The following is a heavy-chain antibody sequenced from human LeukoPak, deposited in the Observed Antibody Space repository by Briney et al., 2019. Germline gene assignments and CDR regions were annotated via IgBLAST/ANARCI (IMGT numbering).Heavy chain of an antibody. CDR2: IKQNGDEK. CDR1: GFTFSSYW. D-gene: IGHD1-26*01. J-gene: IGHJ4*02. CDR3: ARSGVGVKDY. Sequence: GGSLRLSCAASGFTFSSYWMNWLRQAPGKGLEWVANIKQNGDEKYYVDSVKGRFTISRDNAKNSLYLQMNSLSVEDTAVYYCARSGVGVKDYWGQGTLVTVSS. V-gene: IGHV3-7*01.